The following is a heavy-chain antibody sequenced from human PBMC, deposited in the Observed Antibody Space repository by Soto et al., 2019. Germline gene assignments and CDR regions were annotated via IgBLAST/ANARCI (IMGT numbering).Heavy chain of an antibody. V-gene: IGHV5-51*01. CDR1: GYSFTSYW. D-gene: IGHD3-3*01. CDR2: IYPGDSDT. CDR3: SSSAGFWSGYSRYDNYYGMDV. Sequence: PGESLKISCKGSGYSFTSYWIGWVRQMPGKGLEWMGIIYPGDSDTKYSPSFQGQVTISADKSISTAYLQWSSLKASDTAMYYCSSSAGFWSGYSRYDNYYGMDVWGQGTTVTVSS. J-gene: IGHJ6*02.